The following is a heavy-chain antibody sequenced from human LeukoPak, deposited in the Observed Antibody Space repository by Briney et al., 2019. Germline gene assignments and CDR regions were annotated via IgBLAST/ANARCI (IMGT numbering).Heavy chain of an antibody. J-gene: IGHJ3*01. CDR1: GFTFNTYG. Sequence: PGGSLRLSCSASGFTFNTYGIHWVRQAPGKGLEWVAVIWYDGSNKFYGDSVKGRFTISRDNSKNTLYLQMNSLRVEDTAVYYCARPLGTYCTGTNCSFHPFDVWGQGTMVTVSS. V-gene: IGHV3-33*01. CDR2: IWYDGSNK. D-gene: IGHD2-8*02. CDR3: ARPLGTYCTGTNCSFHPFDV.